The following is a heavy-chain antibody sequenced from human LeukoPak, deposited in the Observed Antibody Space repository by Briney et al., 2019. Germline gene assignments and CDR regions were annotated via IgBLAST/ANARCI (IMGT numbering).Heavy chain of an antibody. CDR2: IYYSGST. CDR3: ARSSSWLPRPYYFDY. D-gene: IGHD6-13*01. J-gene: IGHJ4*02. V-gene: IGHV4-39*07. Sequence: SETLSLTCTVSGGSICSSSYYWGWIRQPPGKGLEWIGSIYYSGSTYYNPSLKSRVTISVDTSKNQFSLKLSSVTAADTAVYYCARSSSWLPRPYYFDYWGQGTLVTVSS. CDR1: GGSICSSSYY.